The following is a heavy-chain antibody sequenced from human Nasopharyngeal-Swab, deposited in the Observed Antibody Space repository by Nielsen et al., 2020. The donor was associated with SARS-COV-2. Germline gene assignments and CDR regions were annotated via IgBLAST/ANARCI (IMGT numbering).Heavy chain of an antibody. J-gene: IGHJ4*02. V-gene: IGHV5-10-1*01. CDR2: IDPSDSYT. CDR3: ARVYCGGDCYLPDY. Sequence: VRQMPGKGLEWMGRIDPSDSYTNYSPSFQGHVTISADKSISTAYLQRSSLKASDTAMYYCARVYCGGDCYLPDYWGQGTLVTVSS. D-gene: IGHD2-21*01.